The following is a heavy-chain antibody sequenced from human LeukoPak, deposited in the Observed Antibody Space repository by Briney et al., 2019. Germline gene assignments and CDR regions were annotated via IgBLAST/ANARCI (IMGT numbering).Heavy chain of an antibody. CDR1: GGTFSSYA. V-gene: IGHV1-69*05. Sequence: SVKVSCKASGGTFSSYAISWVRQAPGQGLEWMGGIIPIFGTANYAQKFQGRVTITTDESTSTAYMELSSLRSEDTAVYYCARGPDFWSGYYRYFDLWGRGALVTVSS. CDR3: ARGPDFWSGYYRYFDL. CDR2: IIPIFGTA. D-gene: IGHD3-3*01. J-gene: IGHJ2*01.